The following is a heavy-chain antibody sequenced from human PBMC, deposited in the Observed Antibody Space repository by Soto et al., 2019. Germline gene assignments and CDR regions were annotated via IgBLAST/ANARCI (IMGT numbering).Heavy chain of an antibody. CDR2: ISGSGGST. J-gene: IGHJ6*03. V-gene: IGHV3-23*01. CDR1: GFTFSSYA. CDR3: AKGTGYEAYYYYYMDV. D-gene: IGHD5-12*01. Sequence: GGSLRLSCAASGFTFSSYAMSWVRQAPGKGLEWVSAISGSGGSTYYADSVKGRFTISRDNSKNTLYLQMNSLRAEDTAVYYCAKGTGYEAYYYYYMDVWGKGTTVTVSS.